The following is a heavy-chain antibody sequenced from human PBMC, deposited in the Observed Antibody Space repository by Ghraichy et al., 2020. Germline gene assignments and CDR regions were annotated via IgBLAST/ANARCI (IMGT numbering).Heavy chain of an antibody. CDR1: GFTFSGYW. V-gene: IGHV3-7*01. D-gene: IGHD2-15*01. J-gene: IGHJ4*02. Sequence: GGSLRLSCVASGFTFSGYWMSWVRQAPGKGLEWVANIKQDGSEKDYVESVKGRFTIFRDNAKNSLYLQMNSLRVEDTAVYYCARGPSGGNSLGYWGQGTLVTVSS. CDR3: ARGPSGGNSLGY. CDR2: IKQDGSEK.